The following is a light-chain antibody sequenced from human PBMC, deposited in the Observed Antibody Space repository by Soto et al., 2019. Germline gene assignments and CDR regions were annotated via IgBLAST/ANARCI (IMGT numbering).Light chain of an antibody. J-gene: IGKJ4*01. CDR2: DAS. Sequence: EIVLTQSPATLSLSPWERATLSCRASQSVSSYLSWYQQKPGQAPRLLIYDASNMATGIPARFSGSGSGTDFTLTISSLEPEDFAVYYCQQRSNWLALTFGGGTKVEIK. V-gene: IGKV3-11*01. CDR1: QSVSSY. CDR3: QQRSNWLALT.